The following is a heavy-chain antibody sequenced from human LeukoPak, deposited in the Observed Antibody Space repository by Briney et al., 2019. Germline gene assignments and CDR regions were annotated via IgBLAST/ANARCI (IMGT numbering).Heavy chain of an antibody. CDR3: AKGVTMVRGVTQPFDY. CDR2: ISGSGSSI. D-gene: IGHD3-10*01. CDR1: GFTFSNYA. Sequence: PGGSLRLSCAASGFTFSNYAVNWIRQAPGKGLKWVSVISGSGSSIYYTDSVKGRFTISRDNSKNTLYLQMNSLRAEDTAVYYCAKGVTMVRGVTQPFDYWGQGTLVTVSS. V-gene: IGHV3-23*01. J-gene: IGHJ4*02.